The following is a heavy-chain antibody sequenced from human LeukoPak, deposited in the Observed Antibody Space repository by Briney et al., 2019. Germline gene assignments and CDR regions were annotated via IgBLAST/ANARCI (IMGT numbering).Heavy chain of an antibody. CDR3: ARVSISLGELSTFDY. CDR2: IYYSGST. CDR1: GGSISSGDYY. D-gene: IGHD3-16*02. J-gene: IGHJ4*02. V-gene: IGHV4-30-4*01. Sequence: PSETLSLTCTVSGGSISSGDYYWSWIRQPPGKGLEWIGYIYYSGSTYYNPSLKSRVTISVDTSKNQFSLKLSSVTAAATAVYYFARVSISLGELSTFDYWGQGTLVTVSS.